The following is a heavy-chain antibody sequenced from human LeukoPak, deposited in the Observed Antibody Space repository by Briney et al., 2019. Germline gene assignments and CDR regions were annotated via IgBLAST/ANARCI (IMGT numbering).Heavy chain of an antibody. CDR1: GFTFNDAW. D-gene: IGHD7-27*01. V-gene: IGHV3-15*07. J-gene: IGHJ4*02. CDR3: TTGNWGPH. Sequence: GGSLRLSCAASGFTFNDAWMNWVRQAPGKGLEWVGRIKRKTDGGTTDYAAPVKGRFTISRDDSKNTLYLQLNSLKTEDTAVYYCTTGNWGPHWGQGTLVTVSS. CDR2: IKRKTDGGTT.